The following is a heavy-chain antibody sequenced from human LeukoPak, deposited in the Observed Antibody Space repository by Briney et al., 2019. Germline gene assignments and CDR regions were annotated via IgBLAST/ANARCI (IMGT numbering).Heavy chain of an antibody. V-gene: IGHV3-7*01. CDR2: IKHDGSEK. CDR3: ARLPKSGSYYNTFDP. J-gene: IGHJ5*02. CDR1: GFTFNTYW. D-gene: IGHD3-10*01. Sequence: PGGSLRLSCAASGFTFNTYWMSWVRQAPGKGLEWVANIKHDGSEKYYVDSVEGRFTISRENARNSLYLQMNNLRAEDTAVYYCARLPKSGSYYNTFDPWGQGTLVTVSS.